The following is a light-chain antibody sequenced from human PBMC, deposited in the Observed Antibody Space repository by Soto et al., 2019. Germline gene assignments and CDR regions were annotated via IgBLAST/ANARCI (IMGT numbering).Light chain of an antibody. CDR2: AAS. V-gene: IGKV3D-20*02. CDR3: QQQSNWIT. J-gene: IGKJ5*01. CDR1: EGVTSNY. Sequence: EIVLTQSPGSLSVSVGDSVTIICRASEGVTSNYLAWYQQKPGRAPRLLIYAASTRASDIPDRLSGSGSGTYFTLASSRMEAADFAVYYCQQQSNWITFGQGTRLEIK.